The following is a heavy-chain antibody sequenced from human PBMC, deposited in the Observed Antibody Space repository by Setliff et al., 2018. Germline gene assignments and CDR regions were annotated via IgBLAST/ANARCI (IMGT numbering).Heavy chain of an antibody. CDR3: ARGSTGIYDP. CDR2: IYTSGAT. V-gene: IGHV4-61*02. D-gene: IGHD1-1*01. J-gene: IGHJ5*02. Sequence: PSETLSLTCTVSGASLSSGSYYWSWIRQSAGKGLEWIGRIYTSGATTYSPPLKSRVSISADTSKNLFSLRLKSVTAADTAIYYCARGSTGIYDPWGQGILVTVS. CDR1: GASLSSGSYY.